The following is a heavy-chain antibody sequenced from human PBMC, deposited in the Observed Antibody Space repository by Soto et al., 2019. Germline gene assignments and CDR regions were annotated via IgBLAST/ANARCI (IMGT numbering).Heavy chain of an antibody. V-gene: IGHV1-18*01. D-gene: IGHD6-6*01. J-gene: IGHJ5*02. CDR3: ARKSSSSSWFDP. Sequence: QVQLVQSGAEVKKPGASVKVSCKASGYTFFTYGITWVRQATGQGLEWMGWISTYDGNTDYAQKLQGRVTMTTDTSTRTAYLELRSLRSDDTAVYYCARKSSSSSWFDPWGLGTLVTVSS. CDR1: GYTFFTYG. CDR2: ISTYDGNT.